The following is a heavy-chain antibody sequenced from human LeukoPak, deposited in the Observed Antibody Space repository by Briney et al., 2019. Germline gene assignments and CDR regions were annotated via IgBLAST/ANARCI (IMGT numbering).Heavy chain of an antibody. Sequence: HAGGSLRLSCAASGFTFSSYAMTWVRQAPGKGLEWVSAISGGGGATYYAHSVKGRLTISRDNSRNTLSLQMNSLRAEDTAVYYCAQAGPYYFDYWGQGTLVTVSS. CDR2: ISGGGGAT. CDR1: GFTFSSYA. CDR3: AQAGPYYFDY. D-gene: IGHD6-19*01. J-gene: IGHJ4*02. V-gene: IGHV3-23*01.